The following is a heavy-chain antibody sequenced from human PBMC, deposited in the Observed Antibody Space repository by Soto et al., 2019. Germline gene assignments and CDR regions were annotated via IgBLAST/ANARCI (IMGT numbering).Heavy chain of an antibody. J-gene: IGHJ4*02. V-gene: IGHV4-34*01. CDR3: ARRWYSDFWSGYYSRFDY. CDR1: GGSFSGYY. CDR2: INHSGST. Sequence: QVQLQQWGAGLLKPSETLSLTCAVYGGSFSGYYWSWIRQPPGKGLEWIGEINHSGSTNYNPSLKRRVTISVDTSKNQFALKLSSVTAADTAVYYCARRWYSDFWSGYYSRFDYWGQGTLVTVSS. D-gene: IGHD3-3*01.